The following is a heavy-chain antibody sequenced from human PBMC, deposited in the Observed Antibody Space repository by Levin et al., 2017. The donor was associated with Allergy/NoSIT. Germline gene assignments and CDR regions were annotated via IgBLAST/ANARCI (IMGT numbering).Heavy chain of an antibody. CDR1: GFTFSSSW. Sequence: ETLSLTCAASGFTFSSSWMHWVRQAPGKGLVWVSRINSDGTGTSYADSVKGRFTISRDNAKKTLFLQMNSLRAEDTAVYFCARGSTWDAFDIWGQGTMVTVSS. CDR2: INSDGTGT. D-gene: IGHD6-13*01. V-gene: IGHV3-74*01. J-gene: IGHJ3*02. CDR3: ARGSTWDAFDI.